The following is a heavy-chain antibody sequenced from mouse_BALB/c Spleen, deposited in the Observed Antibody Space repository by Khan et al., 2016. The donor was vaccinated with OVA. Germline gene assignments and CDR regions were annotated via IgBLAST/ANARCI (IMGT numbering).Heavy chain of an antibody. D-gene: IGHD2-1*01. CDR3: VRRSLYGNLWYFDV. V-gene: IGHV1-7*01. Sequence: QVQLQQSGAELAKPGASVKMSCKASGYTFSVYWIYWLKQRPGQGLEWIGYINPSSGYSDYNQRFKDKATLTADKSSTTAYMQLSSLTSEDSAVYYCVRRSLYGNLWYFDVWGAGTTVTVS. J-gene: IGHJ1*01. CDR1: GYTFSVYW. CDR2: INPSSGYS.